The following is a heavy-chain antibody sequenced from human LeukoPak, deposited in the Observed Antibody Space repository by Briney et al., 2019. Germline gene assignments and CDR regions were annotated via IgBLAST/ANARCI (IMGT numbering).Heavy chain of an antibody. Sequence: GGSLRLSFAASGFTFSSYGMHWVRQAPGKGLEWVAFIRYDGSNKYYADSVKGRFTISRDNSRNTLYLQMNSLRTEDTAVYYCARDPLDSSGLMNWFDPWGQGTLVTVSS. V-gene: IGHV3-30*02. CDR1: GFTFSSYG. CDR2: IRYDGSNK. CDR3: ARDPLDSSGLMNWFDP. J-gene: IGHJ5*02. D-gene: IGHD3-22*01.